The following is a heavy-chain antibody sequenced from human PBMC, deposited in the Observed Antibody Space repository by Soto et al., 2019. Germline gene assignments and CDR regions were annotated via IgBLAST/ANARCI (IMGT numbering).Heavy chain of an antibody. CDR2: ISFDGSNK. V-gene: IGHV3-30*04. CDR3: ARLPGPLVSVLYIYPLDARESPSDVDI. CDR1: GFTFSHYP. Sequence: GGSLKLSCAACGFTFSHYPMHSVRQAPGKGLEWVAVISFDGSNKFYADSVKGRFTISKDNSQNTLYLQMNDLRHEDTAVYYCARLPGPLVSVLYIYPLDARESPSDVDIWGQGTTVTVSS. J-gene: IGHJ6*02. D-gene: IGHD2-21*02.